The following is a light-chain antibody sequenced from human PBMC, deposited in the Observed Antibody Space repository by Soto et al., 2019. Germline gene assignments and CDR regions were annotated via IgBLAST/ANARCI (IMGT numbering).Light chain of an antibody. Sequence: EIVMMQSPATLSVSPGERATLSCRASQSVNSNLAWYQQKPGQVPRLLIYGASTRATGIPARFSGGGSGTEFTLTISSLQSEDFAVYYCQQYNDWPTWTFGQGTKVEIK. V-gene: IGKV3-15*01. CDR1: QSVNSN. CDR3: QQYNDWPTWT. CDR2: GAS. J-gene: IGKJ1*01.